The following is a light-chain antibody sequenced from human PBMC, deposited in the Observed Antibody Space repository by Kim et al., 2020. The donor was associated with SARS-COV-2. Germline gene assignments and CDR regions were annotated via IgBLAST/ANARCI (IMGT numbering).Light chain of an antibody. CDR2: AAS. CDR1: RTISNY. J-gene: IGKJ1*01. V-gene: IGKV1-39*01. CDR3: QQTYGTPPT. Sequence: ESVGDRVTNPCRASRTISNYLHWYQQQPGKAPRLLISAASHLHSGVPSRFSGSGSGTDFALTISSLQPEDFATYFCQQTYGTPPTFGQGTKVDIK.